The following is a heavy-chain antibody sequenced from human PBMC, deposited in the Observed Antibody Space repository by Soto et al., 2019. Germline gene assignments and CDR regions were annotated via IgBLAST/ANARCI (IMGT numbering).Heavy chain of an antibody. V-gene: IGHV1-46*01. CDR1: GYTFTSYY. D-gene: IGHD2-2*01. Sequence: ASVKVSCKASGYTFTSYYMHWVRQAPGQGLEWMGIINPSGGSTSYAQKFQGRVTMTRDTSTSTAYMELRSLRSDDTAVYYCARNSRGRIVVVPAAIFDYWGQGTLVTVSS. CDR2: INPSGGST. J-gene: IGHJ4*02. CDR3: ARNSRGRIVVVPAAIFDY.